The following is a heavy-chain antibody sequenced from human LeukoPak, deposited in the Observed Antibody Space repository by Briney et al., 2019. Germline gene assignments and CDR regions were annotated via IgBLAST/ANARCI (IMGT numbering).Heavy chain of an antibody. CDR2: INQDGSEK. V-gene: IGHV3-7*01. CDR3: ARSLRDYYGSGSYYNEYYFDY. CDR1: GFTFSSYW. D-gene: IGHD3-10*01. J-gene: IGHJ4*02. Sequence: GGSLRLSCAASGFTFSSYWMSWVRQAPGKGLEGVANINQDGSEKYYVDSVKGRFTISRDNAKNSLYLQMNSLRAEDTAVYYCARSLRDYYGSGSYYNEYYFDYWGQGTLVTVSS.